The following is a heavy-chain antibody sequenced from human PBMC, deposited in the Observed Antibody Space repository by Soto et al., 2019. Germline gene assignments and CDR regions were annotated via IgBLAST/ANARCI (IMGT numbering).Heavy chain of an antibody. Sequence: QVQLVQSGAEVKKPGASVKVSCKASGYRFTDYAIHWVRQAPGQRIEWPGWSNIDYGHTEYAQRLQDRVSMTRDTVASTAYIELSSLTSEDTAVYYCARDRASVWHDWGQGTLVTFSS. D-gene: IGHD3-16*02. J-gene: IGHJ4*02. V-gene: IGHV1-3*04. CDR3: ARDRASVWHD. CDR2: SNIDYGHT. CDR1: GYRFTDYA.